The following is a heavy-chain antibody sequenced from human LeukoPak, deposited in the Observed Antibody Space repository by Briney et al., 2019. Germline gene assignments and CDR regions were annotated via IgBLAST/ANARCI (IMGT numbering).Heavy chain of an antibody. Sequence: GESLKISCKGSGYTFTDYWVGWVRQMPGKGLEWIGIIYPSDSDTKYGPSFQGQVTISVDKSISTAYLRWSSLKASDTAMYYCARHDNYYGSGTYYPPLDYWGQGTLVTVSS. CDR2: IYPSDSDT. V-gene: IGHV5-51*01. CDR1: GYTFTDYW. CDR3: ARHDNYYGSGTYYPPLDY. D-gene: IGHD3-10*01. J-gene: IGHJ4*02.